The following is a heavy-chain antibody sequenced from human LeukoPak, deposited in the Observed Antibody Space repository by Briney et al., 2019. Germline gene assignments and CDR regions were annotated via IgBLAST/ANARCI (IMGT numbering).Heavy chain of an antibody. D-gene: IGHD2-2*01. J-gene: IGHJ4*02. CDR1: GGSISSGGYY. CDR2: IYHSGST. V-gene: IGHV4-30-2*01. CDR3: ARDGIPYCSSTSCQDY. Sequence: SETLSLTWTVSGGSISSGGYYWSWIRQPPGKGLEWIGYIYHSGSTYYNPSLKSRVTISVDGSKNQFSLKLSSVTAADTAVYYCARDGIPYCSSTSCQDYWGQGTLVTVSS.